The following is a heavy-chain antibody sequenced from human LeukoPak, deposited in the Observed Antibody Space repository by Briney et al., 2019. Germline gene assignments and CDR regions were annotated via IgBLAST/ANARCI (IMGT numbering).Heavy chain of an antibody. D-gene: IGHD5-18*01. CDR1: GGSISSGSYY. CDR2: IYTSGST. CDR3: ARIARYSYGYYFDY. V-gene: IGHV4-61*02. J-gene: IGHJ4*02. Sequence: PSQTLSLTCTVSGGSISSGSYYWSWIRQPAGKGLEWIGRIYTSGSTNYNPSLKSRVTISVDTSKNQFSLKLSSVTAADTAVYYCARIARYSYGYYFDYWGQGTLVTVSS.